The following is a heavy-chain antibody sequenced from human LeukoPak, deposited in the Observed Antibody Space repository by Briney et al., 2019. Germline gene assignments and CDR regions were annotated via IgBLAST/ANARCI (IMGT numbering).Heavy chain of an antibody. CDR1: GGSFSGHY. CDR3: ARGESRLEWYPLRWFDP. CDR2: INHSGST. D-gene: IGHD3-3*01. Sequence: PSETLSLTCAVYGGSFSGHYWSWIRQPPGKGLEWIGEINHSGSTNYNPSLKSRVTISVDTSKNQFSLKLSSVTAADTAVYYCARGESRLEWYPLRWFDPWGQGTLVTVSS. J-gene: IGHJ5*02. V-gene: IGHV4-34*01.